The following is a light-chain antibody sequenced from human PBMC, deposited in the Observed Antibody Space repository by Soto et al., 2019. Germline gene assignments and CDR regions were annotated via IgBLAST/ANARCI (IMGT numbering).Light chain of an antibody. CDR3: QQSYSTA. Sequence: DIQMTQSPSSLSASVVDRFTVTCLASQIISSYLNWYQQKPWKAPKLLIYAASNLQSGVPSRFSGSGSGTGFTLTISSLQPEDFATYYCQQSYSTAFGQGTRLEIK. V-gene: IGKV1-39*01. CDR1: QIISSY. CDR2: AAS. J-gene: IGKJ5*01.